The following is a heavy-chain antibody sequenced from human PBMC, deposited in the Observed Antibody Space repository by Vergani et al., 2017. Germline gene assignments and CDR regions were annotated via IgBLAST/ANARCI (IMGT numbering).Heavy chain of an antibody. CDR2: IFYSRTT. J-gene: IGHJ6*03. D-gene: IGHD6-25*01. V-gene: IGHV4-31*11. Sequence: QVQLQESGPGVVKPSQTLSLTCAVSGDSISSGEHCWTWIRQRPGKGLGWIGYIFYSRTTYDNPSLRSRLTNSVDTSQNPFFLKLGSVTAAATAVYYCARVDTQVPATSHFYYMDVWGKGTTVVVSS. CDR1: GDSISSGEHC. CDR3: ARVDTQVPATSHFYYMDV.